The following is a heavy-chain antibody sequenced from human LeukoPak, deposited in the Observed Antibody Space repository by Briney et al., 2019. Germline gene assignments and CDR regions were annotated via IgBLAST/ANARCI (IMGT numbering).Heavy chain of an antibody. D-gene: IGHD2-15*01. V-gene: IGHV4-59*03. J-gene: IGHJ2*01. CDR1: GDSISRYS. CDR2: IYYSGST. CDR3: ETTGGYSRGLGWYFDL. Sequence: SETLSLTYTVSGDSISRYSTNWIRQPPGKGLEWIGYIYYSGSTNYNPSLKSRVTISVDTSKIQFSLKLNSMTAAERSVYLCETTGGYSRGLGWYFDLWGRGTLVTVSS.